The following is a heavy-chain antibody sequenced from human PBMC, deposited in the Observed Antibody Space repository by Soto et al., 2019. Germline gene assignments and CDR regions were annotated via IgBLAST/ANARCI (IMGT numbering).Heavy chain of an antibody. V-gene: IGHV1-18*01. CDR1: GYTFISYG. CDR2: ISAYNGNT. J-gene: IGHJ4*02. Sequence: ASVKVSCKASGYTFISYGIMWVRQAPGKGLEWMGWISAYNGNTNYAQKLQGRVTMTTDTSTSTAYMELRSLRTVDTAVSYCTSKLYSGSYSRICYFDYWGQGTLVTVSS. CDR3: TSKLYSGSYSRICYFDY. D-gene: IGHD1-26*01.